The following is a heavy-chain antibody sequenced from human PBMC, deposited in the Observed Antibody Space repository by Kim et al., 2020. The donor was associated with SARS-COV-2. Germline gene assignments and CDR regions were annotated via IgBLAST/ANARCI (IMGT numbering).Heavy chain of an antibody. D-gene: IGHD2-21*01. CDR1: GFTFSSYA. V-gene: IGHV3-30*04. CDR2: MSSDGKNQ. J-gene: IGHJ6*02. Sequence: GGSLRLSCAASGFTFSSYAMHWVRQAPGKGLEWVALMSSDGKNQWYADSVKGRFTISRDNSDNKMFMQMNNLTPEDTALYYCARETVVLPLAIFYFSYGLDVWGQGTAVTVS. CDR3: ARETVVLPLAIFYFSYGLDV.